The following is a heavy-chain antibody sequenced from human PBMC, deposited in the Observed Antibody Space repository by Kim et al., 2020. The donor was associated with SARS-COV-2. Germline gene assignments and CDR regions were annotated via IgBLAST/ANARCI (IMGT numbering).Heavy chain of an antibody. J-gene: IGHJ4*02. CDR1: GFTFSSYA. Sequence: GGSLRLSCAASGFTFSSYAMHWVRQAPGKGLEWVAVISYDGSNKYYADSVKGRFTISRDNSKNTLYLQMNSLRAEDTAVYYCARVRFRELSYYFDYWGQGTLVTVSS. V-gene: IGHV3-30-3*01. CDR3: ARVRFRELSYYFDY. CDR2: ISYDGSNK. D-gene: IGHD3-10*01.